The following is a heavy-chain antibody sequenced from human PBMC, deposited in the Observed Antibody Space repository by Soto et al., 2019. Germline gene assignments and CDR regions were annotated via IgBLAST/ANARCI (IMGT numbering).Heavy chain of an antibody. J-gene: IGHJ3*02. CDR3: ARVRRYYDFWSGRDAFDI. CDR1: GGSFSGYY. Sequence: LSLTCAVYGGSFSGYYWSWIRQPPGKGLEWIGEINHSGSTNYNPSLKSRVTISVDTSKNQFSLKLSSVTAADTAVYYCARVRRYYDFWSGRDAFDIWGQGTMVTVSS. D-gene: IGHD3-3*01. V-gene: IGHV4-34*01. CDR2: INHSGST.